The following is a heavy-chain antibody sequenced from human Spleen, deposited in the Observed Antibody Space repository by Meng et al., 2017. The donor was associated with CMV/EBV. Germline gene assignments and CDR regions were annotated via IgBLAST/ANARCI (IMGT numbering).Heavy chain of an antibody. D-gene: IGHD6-6*01. CDR2: IRYDGSNK. V-gene: IGHV3-30*02. J-gene: IGHJ5*02. CDR3: AKDLILYSSSSNWFDP. CDR1: GFTFSNYA. Sequence: GESLKISCAASGFTFSNYAMSWVRQAPGKGLEWVAFIRYDGSNKYYADSVKGRFTISRDNSKNTLYLQMNSLRAEDTAVYYCAKDLILYSSSSNWFDPWGQGTLVTVSS.